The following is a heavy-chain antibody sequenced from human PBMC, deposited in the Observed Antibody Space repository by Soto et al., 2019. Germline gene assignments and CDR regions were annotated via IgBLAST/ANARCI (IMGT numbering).Heavy chain of an antibody. D-gene: IGHD5-18*01. J-gene: IGHJ4*02. Sequence: SETLSLTCDVSGGSISSGDYYWSWIRQPPGKGLEWIGYIYYSGSSYYNPSLKSRITISVDTSKNQFSLNLSSVTAADTAVYYCARDRERGYSYGYFDYWGQGTLVTVSS. CDR1: GGSISSGDYY. CDR3: ARDRERGYSYGYFDY. CDR2: IYYSGSS. V-gene: IGHV4-30-4*01.